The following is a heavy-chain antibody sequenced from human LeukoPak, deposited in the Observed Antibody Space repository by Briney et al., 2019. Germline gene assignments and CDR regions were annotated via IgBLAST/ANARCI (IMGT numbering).Heavy chain of an antibody. Sequence: GGSLRLSCAASGFTFSSYAMSWVRQAPGKGLEWVSAISGSGGSTYYADSVKGRFTISRDNSKNTPYLQMNGLRPEDTAVYYCAKSWGYTRPYYNYMDVWGKGTTVTVSS. J-gene: IGHJ6*03. CDR1: GFTFSSYA. CDR3: AKSWGYTRPYYNYMDV. D-gene: IGHD3-16*02. V-gene: IGHV3-23*01. CDR2: ISGSGGST.